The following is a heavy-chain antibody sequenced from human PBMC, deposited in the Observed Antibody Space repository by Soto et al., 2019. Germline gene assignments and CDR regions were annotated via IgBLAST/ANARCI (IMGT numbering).Heavy chain of an antibody. J-gene: IGHJ4*02. CDR3: ASHPTVTEYYFDY. CDR2: IYYSGTT. V-gene: IGHV4-59*08. Sequence: PSETLSLTCTVSGDSISTYYWSWIRQPPGKGLEWIGYIYYSGTTNYNPSLKSRVTISVDTSKNQFSLKLSSVTAADTAVYYCASHPTVTEYYFDYWGQGTLLTVSS. D-gene: IGHD4-17*01. CDR1: GDSISTYY.